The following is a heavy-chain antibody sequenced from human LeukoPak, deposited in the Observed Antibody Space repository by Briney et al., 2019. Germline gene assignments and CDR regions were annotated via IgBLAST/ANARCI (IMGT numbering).Heavy chain of an antibody. CDR1: GYTFTSYG. Sequence: GASVKVSCKASGYTFTSYGISWVRQAPGQGLERMGWISAYNGNTNYAQKLQGRVTMTTDTSTSTAYMELRSLRSDDTAVYYCARVGGNYGDYRYYYYGMDVWGQGTTVTVSS. V-gene: IGHV1-18*01. CDR3: ARVGGNYGDYRYYYYGMDV. D-gene: IGHD4-17*01. J-gene: IGHJ6*02. CDR2: ISAYNGNT.